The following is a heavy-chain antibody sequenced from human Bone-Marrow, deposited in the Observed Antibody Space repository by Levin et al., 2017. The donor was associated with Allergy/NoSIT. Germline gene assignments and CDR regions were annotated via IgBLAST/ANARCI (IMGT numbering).Heavy chain of an antibody. CDR1: GFSLTTSGVG. CDR3: VHRSVDVVTTAFDS. Sequence: SGPTLVKPTQTLTLTCTFSGFSLTTSGVGVGWVRQPPGKALESVALIYWNGDKRYNPALKSRLSIAKDTSKNQVVLKMTNIDPIDTATYYCVHRSVDVVTTAFDSWGQGTLVTVSS. V-gene: IGHV2-5*01. CDR2: IYWNGDK. D-gene: IGHD4-17*01. J-gene: IGHJ4*02.